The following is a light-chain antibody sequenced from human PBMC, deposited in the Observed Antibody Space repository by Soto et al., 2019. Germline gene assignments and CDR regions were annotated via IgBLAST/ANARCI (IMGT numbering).Light chain of an antibody. J-gene: IGLJ2*01. Sequence: QSALTQPASVSGSPGQSITISCTGTSSDVGGYNYVSWYQQHPGKAPKLMIYDVGNRPSGVSNRFSGSKSGNTASLSISGLQAEDEADYYCSSYTSSITLVFGGGTKVTVL. CDR3: SSYTSSITLV. V-gene: IGLV2-14*03. CDR2: DVG. CDR1: SSDVGGYNY.